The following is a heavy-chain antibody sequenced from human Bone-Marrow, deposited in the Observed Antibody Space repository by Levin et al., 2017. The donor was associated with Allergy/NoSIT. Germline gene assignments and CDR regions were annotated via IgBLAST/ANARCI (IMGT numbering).Heavy chain of an antibody. D-gene: IGHD4-17*01. CDR2: ISPNNGAT. V-gene: IGHV1-2*02. CDR1: GFAFTDYY. Sequence: ASVKVSCKASGFAFTDYYMHWVRQAPGQGLEWLGWISPNNGATKYALKFQDRVTMTRDTSISTAYMEFRRLRSDDTAVFYCARDPAVTRDGYFDLWGRGTLVSVSS. CDR3: ARDPAVTRDGYFDL. J-gene: IGHJ2*01.